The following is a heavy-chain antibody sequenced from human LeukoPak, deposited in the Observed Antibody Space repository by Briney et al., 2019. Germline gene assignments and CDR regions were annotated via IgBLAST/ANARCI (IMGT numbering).Heavy chain of an antibody. D-gene: IGHD2-15*01. CDR3: ARAEDIVAFYGMDV. CDR1: GFTFSSYA. V-gene: IGHV3-30-3*01. CDR2: ISYDGSNK. Sequence: GGSLRLSGTASGFTFSSYAMHWVRQAPGKVMKRVAAISYDGSNKYYADSVKGGFTISRDNSKNMLYLQMNSLRAEDTAVYYCARAEDIVAFYGMDVWGQGTTVTVSS. J-gene: IGHJ6*02.